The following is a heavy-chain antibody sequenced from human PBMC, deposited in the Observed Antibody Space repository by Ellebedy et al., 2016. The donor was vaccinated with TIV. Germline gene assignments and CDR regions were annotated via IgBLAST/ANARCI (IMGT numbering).Heavy chain of an antibody. CDR3: ARRSFNEQWLVRGYKSDWYFDL. CDR2: IIPIFGTA. Sequence: ASVKVSCKASGYTFTSYGISWVRQAPGQGLEWMGGIIPIFGTANYAQKFQGRVTITADESTSTAYMGLSSLRSEDTAVYYCARRSFNEQWLVRGYKSDWYFDLWGRGTLVTVSS. V-gene: IGHV1-69*13. J-gene: IGHJ2*01. CDR1: GYTFTSYG. D-gene: IGHD6-19*01.